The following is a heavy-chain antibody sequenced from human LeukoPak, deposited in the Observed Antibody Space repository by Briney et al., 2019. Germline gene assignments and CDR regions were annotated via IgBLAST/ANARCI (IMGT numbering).Heavy chain of an antibody. J-gene: IGHJ4*02. CDR3: ARTSSIADH. CDR1: GGFFSGYY. D-gene: IGHD6-6*01. V-gene: IGHV4-34*01. Sequence: PSETLSLTCAVYGGFFSGYYCSLIRQPPGKGLEWIGEINHSGSTNYNPSLKSRVTISVDTSKNQFSLKLSSVTAADTAVYYCARTSSIADHWGQGTLVTVSS. CDR2: INHSGST.